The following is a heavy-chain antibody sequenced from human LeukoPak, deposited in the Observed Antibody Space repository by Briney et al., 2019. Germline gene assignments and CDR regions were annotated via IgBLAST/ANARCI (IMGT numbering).Heavy chain of an antibody. J-gene: IGHJ4*02. CDR2: IDYSGGNT. Sequence: GGSLRLSCAASGFTFNNYVMGWVRQAPGKGLEWVSGIDYSGGNTNYADSVLGRFTVSRDNSKNTLYLQMNSLRAEDTAVYYCVATRVCGGVLLRPNCLYFENWGQGTLVSVSS. CDR3: VATRVCGGVLLRPNCLYFEN. V-gene: IGHV3-23*01. D-gene: IGHD3-10*01. CDR1: GFTFNNYV.